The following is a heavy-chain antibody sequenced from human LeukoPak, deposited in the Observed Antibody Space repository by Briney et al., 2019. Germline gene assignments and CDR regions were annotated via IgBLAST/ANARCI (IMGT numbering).Heavy chain of an antibody. V-gene: IGHV4-31*03. CDR2: IYYSGST. CDR1: GGSISSSSYY. J-gene: IGHJ4*02. CDR3: ARALHYYDSSRSSYYFDY. D-gene: IGHD3-22*01. Sequence: PSGTLSLTCTVSGGSISSSSYYWGWIRQPPGKGLEWIGYIYYSGSTYYNPSLKSRVTISVDTSKNQFSLKLSSVTAADTAVYYCARALHYYDSSRSSYYFDYWGQGTLVTVSS.